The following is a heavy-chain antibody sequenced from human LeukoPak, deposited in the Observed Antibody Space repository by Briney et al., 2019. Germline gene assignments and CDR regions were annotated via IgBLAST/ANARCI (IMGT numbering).Heavy chain of an antibody. CDR1: GGSISSYY. CDR2: IYYSGST. D-gene: IGHD3-3*01. Sequence: SETLSLTCTVSGGSISSYYWSWIRQHPGKGLEWIGYIYYSGSTYYNPSLKSRVTISVDTSKNQFSLKLSSVTAADTAVYYCARDRGPYYDFWSGYQDPSYYYGMDVWGQGTTVTVSS. V-gene: IGHV4-59*06. CDR3: ARDRGPYYDFWSGYQDPSYYYGMDV. J-gene: IGHJ6*02.